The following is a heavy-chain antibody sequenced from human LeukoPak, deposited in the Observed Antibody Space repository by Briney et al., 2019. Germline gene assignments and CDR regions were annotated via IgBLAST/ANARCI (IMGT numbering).Heavy chain of an antibody. V-gene: IGHV3-21*01. CDR3: ARDPVGTTVDY. D-gene: IGHD4-17*01. Sequence: GGSLRLSCAASGFTFSTYSMNWVRQAPGKGLEWVSCISSGSTYIYYADSVKGQFTISRDNAKNSLYLQMNSLRADDTAVYYCARDPVGTTVDYWGQGTLVTVSS. CDR1: GFTFSTYS. J-gene: IGHJ4*02. CDR2: ISSGSTYI.